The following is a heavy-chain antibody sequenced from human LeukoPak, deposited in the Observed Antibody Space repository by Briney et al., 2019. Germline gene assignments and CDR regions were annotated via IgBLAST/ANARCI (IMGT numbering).Heavy chain of an antibody. D-gene: IGHD2/OR15-2a*01. CDR1: GGSVSRHY. CDR2: FYNSGTT. V-gene: IGHV4-4*07. J-gene: IGHJ4*02. CDR3: ANSISMDFEY. Sequence: SETLSLTCTVSGGSVSRHYWNWIRQPAGKGLEWIGRFYNSGTTDYNPSLESRVTISIDRSKYQSSLKLTSATAAETAVYYCANSISMDFEYWGQGTLVTVSS.